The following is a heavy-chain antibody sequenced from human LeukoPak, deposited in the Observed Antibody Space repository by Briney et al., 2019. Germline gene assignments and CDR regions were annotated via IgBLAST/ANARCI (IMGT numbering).Heavy chain of an antibody. Sequence: GGSLRLSCAVSGFTVSSNYMSWVRQAPGKGLEWVSVTDSGSGTYYADSVKGRFTISRDNSKSTLYLQMNSLRADDTAIYYCARGHSRDYYYAVDVWGQGTTVTVSS. CDR3: ARGHSRDYYYAVDV. CDR1: GFTVSSNY. J-gene: IGHJ6*02. CDR2: TDSGSGT. D-gene: IGHD3-22*01. V-gene: IGHV3-66*01.